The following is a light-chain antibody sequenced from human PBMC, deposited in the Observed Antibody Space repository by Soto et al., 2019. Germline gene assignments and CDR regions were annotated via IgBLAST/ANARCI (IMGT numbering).Light chain of an antibody. CDR3: QQRSHWPPIT. Sequence: EIVMTQSPATLSLSPGERATLSCRASQSVSNYLAWYQQKPGQAPGLLIYDASNRATGIPARFSGSGSGTDFTLTISSLEPEDFAVYFCQQRSHWPPITFGQGTRLEIK. CDR2: DAS. CDR1: QSVSNY. J-gene: IGKJ5*01. V-gene: IGKV3-11*01.